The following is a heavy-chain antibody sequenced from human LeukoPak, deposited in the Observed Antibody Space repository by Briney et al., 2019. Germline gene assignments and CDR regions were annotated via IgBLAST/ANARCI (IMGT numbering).Heavy chain of an antibody. V-gene: IGHV4-59*01. Sequence: SETLSLTCTVSGGSISSYYWSWIRQPPGKGLEWIGYIYYSGTTNYNPSLKSRVTISVDTSKNQFSLKLNSVTPADTAVYYCARGFGHFDRFPVYWGQGTLVTVSS. D-gene: IGHD3-9*01. J-gene: IGHJ4*02. CDR3: ARGFGHFDRFPVY. CDR2: IYYSGTT. CDR1: GGSISSYY.